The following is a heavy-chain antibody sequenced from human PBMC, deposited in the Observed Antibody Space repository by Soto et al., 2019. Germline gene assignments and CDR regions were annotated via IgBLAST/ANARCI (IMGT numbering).Heavy chain of an antibody. CDR3: AKDPPWTVGPLAMDV. CDR2: ISYAGGNK. J-gene: IGHJ6*02. CDR1: GFTFSNFG. V-gene: IGHV3-30*18. Sequence: GGSLRLSCAASGFTFSNFGMHCVRQAPGKGLEWVAFISYAGGNKYYAESVKGRLTISRDDSKNTLYLHMNSLRVEDTAVYYCAKDPPWTVGPLAMDVWGQGTTVTVSS. D-gene: IGHD3-3*01.